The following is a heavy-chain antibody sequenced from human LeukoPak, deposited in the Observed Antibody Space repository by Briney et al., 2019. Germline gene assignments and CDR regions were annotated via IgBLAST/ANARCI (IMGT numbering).Heavy chain of an antibody. D-gene: IGHD1-7*01. CDR3: ARGATDTTRWFDP. V-gene: IGHV3-21*01. J-gene: IGHJ5*02. CDR2: ISRASESI. Sequence: PGGSLRLSCAASGFNFNTYSMAWVRQAPGKGLEWVSIISRASESIFYADSVKGRFTISRDNAKSSLYLQMNGLRAEDTAAYYCARGATDTTRWFDPWGQGTLVTVSS. CDR1: GFNFNTYS.